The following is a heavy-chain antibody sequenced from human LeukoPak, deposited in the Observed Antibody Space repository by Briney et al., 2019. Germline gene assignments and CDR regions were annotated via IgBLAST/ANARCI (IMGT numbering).Heavy chain of an antibody. CDR1: GYTFSTYY. CDR3: ARDGAIQLWYLFDY. D-gene: IGHD5-18*01. Sequence: ASVKVSCKASGYTFSTYYIHWVRQAPGQGLEWMGIINPSVGGTNYAQTFQGRVTMTRDMSTSTVYMELSSLRSEDTAVYYCARDGAIQLWYLFDYWGQGTLVTVSS. J-gene: IGHJ4*02. CDR2: INPSVGGT. V-gene: IGHV1-46*01.